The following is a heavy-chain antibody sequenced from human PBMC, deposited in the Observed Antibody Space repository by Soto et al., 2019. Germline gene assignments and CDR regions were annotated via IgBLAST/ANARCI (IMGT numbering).Heavy chain of an antibody. CDR2: VYYTGST. Sequence: QVHLQESGPGQVKPSETLSLICTVSGGSVNSDNFYWSWIRQPPGRGLEWIGYVYYTGSTNYNPSLKSRVTISIDTSRNQFSLKLSSVAAADTAVYYCAREFSNSSEAFDSWGQGSLVTVSS. D-gene: IGHD6-6*01. CDR3: AREFSNSSEAFDS. J-gene: IGHJ4*02. CDR1: GGSVNSDNFY. V-gene: IGHV4-61*01.